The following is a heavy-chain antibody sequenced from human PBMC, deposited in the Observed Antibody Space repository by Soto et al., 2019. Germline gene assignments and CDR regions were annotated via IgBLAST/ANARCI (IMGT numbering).Heavy chain of an antibody. CDR3: ARWATGASSPGMDV. CDR2: IYSSGST. CDR1: GGSISSYY. Sequence: QVQLQESGPGLVKPSETLSLTCTVSGGSISSYYWSWIRQPAGKGLEWIGRIYSSGSTNYNDSLKSRITMSVDTSKNQFSLVMTSVTAADTAVYYCARWATGASSPGMDVWGQGATVTVSS. V-gene: IGHV4-4*07. J-gene: IGHJ6*02. D-gene: IGHD2-8*02.